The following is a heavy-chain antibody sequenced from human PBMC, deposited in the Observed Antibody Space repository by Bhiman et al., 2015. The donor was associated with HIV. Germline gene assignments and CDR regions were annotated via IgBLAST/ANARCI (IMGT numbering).Heavy chain of an antibody. CDR2: ISSSSSYI. D-gene: IGHD1-7*01. CDR3: ATEPGGTTQGRFDY. V-gene: IGHV3-21*03. Sequence: VQLVESGGGVVQPGRSLRLSCAASGFTFSSYAMHWVRQAPGKGLEWVSSISSSSSYIYYADSVKGRFTISRDNAKNSLYLQMNSLRAEDTAVYYCATEPGGTTQGRFDYWGQGTLVTVSS. CDR1: GFTFSSYA. J-gene: IGHJ4*02.